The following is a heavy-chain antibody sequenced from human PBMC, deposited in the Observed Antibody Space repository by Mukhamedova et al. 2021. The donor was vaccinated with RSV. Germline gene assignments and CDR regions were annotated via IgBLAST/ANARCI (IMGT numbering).Heavy chain of an antibody. CDR2: ISFDGNEK. D-gene: IGHD5-18*01. CDR3: ARDWSYGFDY. V-gene: IGHV3-30*03. Sequence: EWVAVISFDGNEKYYADAVKGRFTISRDNSKNSLYLQMNSLRGEDTAVYYCARDWSYGFDYWGQGTLVTVSS. J-gene: IGHJ4*02.